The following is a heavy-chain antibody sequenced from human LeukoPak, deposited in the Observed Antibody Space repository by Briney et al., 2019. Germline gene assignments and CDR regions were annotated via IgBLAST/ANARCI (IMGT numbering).Heavy chain of an antibody. CDR1: GGSISSSNW. CDR3: AGLVVPAAEYYYGMDV. Sequence: PSETLSLTCAVSGGSISSSNWWSWVRQPPGKGLEWIGEIYHSGSTNYNPSLKSRVTISVDKSKNQFSLKLGSVTAADTAVYYCAGLVVPAAEYYYGMDVWGKGTTVTVSS. J-gene: IGHJ6*04. CDR2: IYHSGST. D-gene: IGHD2-2*01. V-gene: IGHV4-4*02.